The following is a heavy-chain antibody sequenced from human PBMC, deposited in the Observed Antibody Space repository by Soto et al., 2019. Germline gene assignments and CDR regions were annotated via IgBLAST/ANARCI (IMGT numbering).Heavy chain of an antibody. CDR3: AKDPILGGDYYYYYGIDV. V-gene: IGHV1-69*01. Sequence: QVQLVQSGAEVKKPGSSVKVSCKASGGTFSSYAISWVRQAPGQGLEWMGGIIPIFGTANYAQKFQGRVTITADESTSTAYMELSSLRSEDTAVYYCAKDPILGGDYYYYYGIDVWGQGTTVTVSS. CDR1: GGTFSSYA. D-gene: IGHD4-17*01. CDR2: IIPIFGTA. J-gene: IGHJ6*02.